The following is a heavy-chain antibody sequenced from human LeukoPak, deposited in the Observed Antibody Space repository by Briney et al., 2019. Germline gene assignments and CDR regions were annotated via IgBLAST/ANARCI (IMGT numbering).Heavy chain of an antibody. CDR2: ISGSGGTP. J-gene: IGHJ4*02. D-gene: IGHD5-18*01. Sequence: GGSLRLSCAASGFTFPSYAMSWVRQAPGKELERVSSISGSGGTPYYADSVKGRFTISRDNSKNTLDLQMNSLRAEDTAVYYCAKYSGAGMAFFDYWGLGTLVTVSS. V-gene: IGHV3-23*01. CDR3: AKYSGAGMAFFDY. CDR1: GFTFPSYA.